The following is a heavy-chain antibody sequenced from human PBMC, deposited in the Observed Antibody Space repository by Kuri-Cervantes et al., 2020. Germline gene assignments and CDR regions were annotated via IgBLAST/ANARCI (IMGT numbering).Heavy chain of an antibody. V-gene: IGHV3-23*01. CDR3: ARDSTVTTFGGYYYGMDV. CDR1: GITFSSYA. D-gene: IGHD3-16*01. CDR2: ISGCGGST. Sequence: GESLKISCAASGITFSSYAMSLVRQAPGKGLEWVSDISGCGGSTYYPDSVKGRFTISRDNSKNTLDLQMNSLRDEETAVYYFARDSTVTTFGGYYYGMDVWGQGTTVTVSS. J-gene: IGHJ6*02.